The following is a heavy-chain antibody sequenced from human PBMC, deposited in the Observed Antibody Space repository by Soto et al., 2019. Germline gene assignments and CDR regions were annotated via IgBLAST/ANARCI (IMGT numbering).Heavy chain of an antibody. D-gene: IGHD6-19*01. V-gene: IGHV3-48*03. J-gene: IGHJ6*02. Sequence: GGSLRHSCLAAGFSRSGCGMNWVRQAPGRGLEWVAYISGSGSTIYYADSVKGRFTISRYDANNLPSQQMNSLSAAATAVYYCTRDGGCRSEAGRTYNGMDVWGEGVTVTVSS. CDR3: TRDGGCRSEAGRTYNGMDV. CDR2: ISGSGSTI. CDR1: GFSRSGCG.